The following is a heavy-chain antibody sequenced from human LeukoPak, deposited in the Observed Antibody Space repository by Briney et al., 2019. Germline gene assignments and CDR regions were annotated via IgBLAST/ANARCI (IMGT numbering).Heavy chain of an antibody. Sequence: GASVTVSFNGSGDIFNIYSVSWVRQAPGQGLEWMGGIIPIFGSTNYAQKFQGRVTITTDQSTRTAYMELNSLSSDDTAVYYCARVGRSRGSLPNSYYYMDVWGKGTTVTVSS. V-gene: IGHV1-69*05. CDR1: GDIFNIYS. CDR3: ARVGRSRGSLPNSYYYMDV. D-gene: IGHD1-26*01. J-gene: IGHJ6*03. CDR2: IIPIFGST.